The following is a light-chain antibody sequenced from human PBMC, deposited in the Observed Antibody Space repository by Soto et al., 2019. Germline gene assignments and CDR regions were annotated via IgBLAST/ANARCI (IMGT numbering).Light chain of an antibody. Sequence: DIQLTQSPSFLSASVRDRVTITCRASQGISTYLAWYQQKPGKAPTLLIYAASTLQSGVPSRFSGSGSGTEFTLTISSLXXEXFAXYYCQQLNTYPRTFGQGTKVEIK. J-gene: IGKJ1*01. CDR2: AAS. CDR3: QQLNTYPRT. CDR1: QGISTY. V-gene: IGKV1-9*01.